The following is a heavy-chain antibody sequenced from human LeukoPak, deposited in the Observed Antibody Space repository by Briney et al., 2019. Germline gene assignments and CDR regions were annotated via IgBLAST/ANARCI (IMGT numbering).Heavy chain of an antibody. CDR2: ISYDGSNK. V-gene: IGHV3-30*04. J-gene: IGHJ5*02. D-gene: IGHD5-18*01. CDR3: ARGGYSYGYNWFDP. Sequence: GGSLRLSCAASGFTFSSYAMHWVRQAPGKGLEWVAVISYDGSNKYYADSVKGRFTISRDNSKNTLYLQMNSLRAEDTAVYYCARGGYSYGYNWFDPWAREPWSPSPQ. CDR1: GFTFSSYA.